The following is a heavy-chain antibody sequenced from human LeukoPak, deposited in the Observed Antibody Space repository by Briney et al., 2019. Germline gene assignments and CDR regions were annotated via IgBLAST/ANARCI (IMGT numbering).Heavy chain of an antibody. CDR2: ISAYNGGT. CDR1: GYTFTNYA. Sequence: ASVKVSCKASGYTFTNYAVSWVRQAPGQGLEYMGYISAYNGGTNSAQNFRGRLTMTTDTSTSTAYMELSSLRSEDTAVYYCARDSSKAVAEYYFDYWGQGTLVTVSS. J-gene: IGHJ4*02. D-gene: IGHD6-19*01. V-gene: IGHV1-18*01. CDR3: ARDSSKAVAEYYFDY.